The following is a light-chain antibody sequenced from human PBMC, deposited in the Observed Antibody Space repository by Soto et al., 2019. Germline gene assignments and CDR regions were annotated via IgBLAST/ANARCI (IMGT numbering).Light chain of an antibody. CDR2: EGS. CDR1: RSDFGSYNL. CDR3: CSYASSAVV. V-gene: IGLV2-23*01. Sequence: QSALTQPASVSGSPGQSITISCTGTRSDFGSYNLVSWYQQHPGKAPKLMIYEGSKRPSGVSNRFSGFSGSESGNTASMTISGLHAEDEADYYCCSYASSAVVFGGGTKLTVL. J-gene: IGLJ2*01.